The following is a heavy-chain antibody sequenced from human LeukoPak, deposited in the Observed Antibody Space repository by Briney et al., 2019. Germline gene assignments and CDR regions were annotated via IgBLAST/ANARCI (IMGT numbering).Heavy chain of an antibody. CDR1: GYTFTSYY. Sequence: ASVKVSCKASGYTFTSYYMHWVRQAPGQGLEWMGGINPSGGSTSYAQKLQGRLTMTRDTSTSTVYMELSSLRSEDTAVYYCARDRGEGYYFDYWGQGTLVTVSS. V-gene: IGHV1-46*01. J-gene: IGHJ4*02. D-gene: IGHD3-10*01. CDR2: INPSGGST. CDR3: ARDRGEGYYFDY.